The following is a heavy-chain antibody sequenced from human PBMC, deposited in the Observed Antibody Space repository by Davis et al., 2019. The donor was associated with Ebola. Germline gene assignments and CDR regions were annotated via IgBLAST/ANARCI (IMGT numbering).Heavy chain of an antibody. D-gene: IGHD3-3*01. CDR2: IYHSGST. V-gene: IGHV4-4*02. J-gene: IGHJ6*02. CDR1: GFTFSSYAM. Sequence: GSLRLSCAASGFTFSSYAMSWVRQPPGKGLEWIGEIYHSGSTNYNPSLRSRVTISVDKSKNQFSLKLSSVTAADTAVYYCARHTVRGFLEWLISDDYYYGMDVWGQGTTVTVSS. CDR3: ARHTVRGFLEWLISDDYYYGMDV.